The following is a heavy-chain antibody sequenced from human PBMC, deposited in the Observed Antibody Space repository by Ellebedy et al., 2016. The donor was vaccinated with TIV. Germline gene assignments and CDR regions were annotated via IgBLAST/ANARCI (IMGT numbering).Heavy chain of an antibody. D-gene: IGHD3-22*01. V-gene: IGHV3-30-3*01. Sequence: GESLKISXAASGLYFNSYSMNWVRQAPGKGLEWVATVSFDGTKTHYADSVKGRFTISRDNSKHTLFLQMNSLRAEDTAVYFCASLPVSAGSGYYQNDYWGPGTLVTVSS. CDR1: GLYFNSYS. CDR3: ASLPVSAGSGYYQNDY. CDR2: VSFDGTKT. J-gene: IGHJ4*02.